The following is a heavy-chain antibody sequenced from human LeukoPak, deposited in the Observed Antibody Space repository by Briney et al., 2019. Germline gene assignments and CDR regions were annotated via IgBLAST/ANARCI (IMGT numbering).Heavy chain of an antibody. CDR2: IYPGDSDT. D-gene: IGHD3-9*01. J-gene: IGHJ5*02. CDR1: GYSFTSYW. CDR3: ARGRYYDILTGPRTTNNWFDP. Sequence: GESLKISCKGSGYSFTSYWIGWVRQMPGKGLEWMGIIYPGDSDTRYSPSFQGQVTISADKSISTAYLQWSSLKASDTAMYYCARGRYYDILTGPRTTNNWFDPWGQGTLVTVSS. V-gene: IGHV5-51*01.